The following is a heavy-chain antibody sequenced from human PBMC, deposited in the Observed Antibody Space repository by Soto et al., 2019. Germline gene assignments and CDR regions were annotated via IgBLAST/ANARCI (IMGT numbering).Heavy chain of an antibody. J-gene: IGHJ4*02. D-gene: IGHD4-17*01. CDR2: ISWNSGSI. CDR1: GFTFDDYA. CDR3: AIFDYE. V-gene: IGHV3-9*01. Sequence: GGSLRLSCAASGFTFDDYAMHWVRQAPGKGLEWVSGISWNSGSIGYADSVKGRFTISRDNAKNSLYLQMNSLRAEDTALYYCAIFDYEWGQGTLVTVSS.